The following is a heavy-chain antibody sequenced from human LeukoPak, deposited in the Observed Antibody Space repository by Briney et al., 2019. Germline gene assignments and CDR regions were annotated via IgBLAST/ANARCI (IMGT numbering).Heavy chain of an antibody. CDR2: IIPIFGTA. CDR3: ARLRGATGPFDP. J-gene: IGHJ5*02. CDR1: GGTFSSYA. V-gene: IGHV1-69*05. D-gene: IGHD4-17*01. Sequence: SVNVSCKASGGTFSSYAISWVRQAPGQGLEWMGGIIPIFGTANYAQKFQGRVTITTDESTGTAYMELSSLRSEDTAVYYCARLRGATGPFDPWGQGTLVTVSS.